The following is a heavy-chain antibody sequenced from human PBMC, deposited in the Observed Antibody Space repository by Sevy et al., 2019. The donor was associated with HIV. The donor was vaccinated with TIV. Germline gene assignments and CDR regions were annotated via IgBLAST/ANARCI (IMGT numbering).Heavy chain of an antibody. CDR3: AGYCSGGSCGYFQH. CDR1: GFSFSNYA. V-gene: IGHV3-30*04. Sequence: GGSLRLSCTASGFSFSNYAMYWVRQAPGEGLEWVAVISTDGNIKDYADSVKGRFTISRDNAKNSLYLQMNSLRAEDTAVYYCAGYCSGGSCGYFQHWGQGTLVTVSS. J-gene: IGHJ1*01. CDR2: ISTDGNIK. D-gene: IGHD2-15*01.